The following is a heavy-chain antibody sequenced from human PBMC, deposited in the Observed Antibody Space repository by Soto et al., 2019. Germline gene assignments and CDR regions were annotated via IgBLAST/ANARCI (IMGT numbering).Heavy chain of an antibody. CDR2: ISWDGGST. Sequence: AGGSLRLSCAASGFTFDDYTMHWVRQAPGKGLEWVSLISWDGGSTYYADSVKGRFTISRDNSKNSLYLQMNSLRTEDTALYYCAKDRYIRALRYGMDVWGQGTTVTVSS. CDR1: GFTFDDYT. CDR3: AKDRYIRALRYGMDV. D-gene: IGHD5-18*01. J-gene: IGHJ6*02. V-gene: IGHV3-43*01.